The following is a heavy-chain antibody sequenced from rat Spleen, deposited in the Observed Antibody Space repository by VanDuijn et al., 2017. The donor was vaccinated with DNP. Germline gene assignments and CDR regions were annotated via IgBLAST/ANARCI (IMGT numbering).Heavy chain of an antibody. J-gene: IGHJ2*01. CDR2: IDSAGST. CDR1: GYSITSGYG. Sequence: EMQLQESGPGLVKPSHSLSLTCSVTGYSITSGYGWTWIRKFPGNKLEWMGSIDSAGSTNYNPPLRSRISITRDTSKNQFFLRVNSVTTEDTATYYCARWSRYFDYWGQGVMVTVSS. CDR3: ARWSRYFDY. V-gene: IGHV3-3*01.